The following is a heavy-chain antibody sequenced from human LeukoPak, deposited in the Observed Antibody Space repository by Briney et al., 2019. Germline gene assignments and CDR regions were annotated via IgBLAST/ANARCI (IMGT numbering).Heavy chain of an antibody. CDR2: ISSSGSTI. J-gene: IGHJ6*03. D-gene: IGHD4-17*01. Sequence: GGSLRLSCAASGFTFSSYEMNWVRQAPGKGLEWVSYISSSGSTIYYADSVKGRFTISRDNAKNSLYLQMNSLRAEDTAVYYCARLYGDQSIYYYYYYYMDVWGKGTTVTISS. CDR1: GFTFSSYE. CDR3: ARLYGDQSIYYYYYYYMDV. V-gene: IGHV3-48*03.